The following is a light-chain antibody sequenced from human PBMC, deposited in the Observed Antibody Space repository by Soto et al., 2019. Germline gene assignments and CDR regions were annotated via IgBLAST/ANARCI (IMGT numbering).Light chain of an antibody. J-gene: IGKJ3*01. CDR2: AAS. CDR1: QGMSNY. Sequence: DIQMTQSASSLSASVGDRVTISCRASQGMSNYLAWYQQKPGKAPRLLIYAASSLQSGVSFRFTGSGSGTDFTLTITSLQPEDVATYYCQNYNWPPFTFGPGTKVDIK. CDR3: QNYNWPPFT. V-gene: IGKV1-27*01.